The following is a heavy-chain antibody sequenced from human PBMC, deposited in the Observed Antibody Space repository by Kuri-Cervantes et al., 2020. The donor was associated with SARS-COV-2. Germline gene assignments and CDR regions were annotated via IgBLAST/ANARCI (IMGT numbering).Heavy chain of an antibody. CDR3: ARASGYCSGGSCSPYYYGMDV. D-gene: IGHD2-15*01. CDR2: ISSSSSTI. CDR1: GFTFSSYS. J-gene: IGHJ6*02. V-gene: IGHV3-48*02. Sequence: GGSLRLSCAASGFTFSSYSMNWVRQAPGKGLEWVSYISSSSSTIYYADSVKGRFTISRDNAKNSLYLQMNSLRDEDTAVYCCARASGYCSGGSCSPYYYGMDVWGQGTTVTVSS.